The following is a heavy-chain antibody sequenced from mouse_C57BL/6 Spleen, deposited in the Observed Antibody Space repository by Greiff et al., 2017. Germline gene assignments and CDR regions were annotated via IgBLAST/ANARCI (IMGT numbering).Heavy chain of an antibody. J-gene: IGHJ3*01. CDR2: ISSGSSTI. CDR3: ARARRGAWFAY. Sequence: EVQVVESGGGLVKPGGSLKLSCAASGFTFSDYGMHWVRQAPEKGLEWVAYISSGSSTIYYADTVKGRFTISRDNAKNTLFLQMTSLRSEDTAMYYCARARRGAWFAYWGQGTLVTVSA. V-gene: IGHV5-17*01. CDR1: GFTFSDYG.